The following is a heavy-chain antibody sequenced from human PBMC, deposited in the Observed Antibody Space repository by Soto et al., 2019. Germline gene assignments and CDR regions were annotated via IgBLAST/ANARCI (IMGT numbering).Heavy chain of an antibody. J-gene: IGHJ6*02. Sequence: EVQLLESGGGLVQPGGSLRLSCAASGFTFSTYAMNWVRQAPGNGLEWVSAISGSGGSINYEDSVKGRFTISRDNSKNTLYLQRKSLRDEDTAVYHCVKGYWKGDVWGQGTKVNVSS. V-gene: IGHV3-23*01. CDR3: VKGYWKGDV. CDR2: ISGSGGSI. CDR1: GFTFSTYA. D-gene: IGHD1-1*01.